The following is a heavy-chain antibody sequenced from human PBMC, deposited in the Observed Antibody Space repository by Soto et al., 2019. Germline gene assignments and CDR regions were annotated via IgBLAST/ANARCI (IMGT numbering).Heavy chain of an antibody. D-gene: IGHD1-26*01. Sequence: EVQLVESGGGLVQPGGSLRLSCAASGFTFSDYYMDWVRQAPGKGLEWVGRIRKKVNSYTTEYAASVKGRITISRDDSQNSLYLQMNSVKSEDMAVYYCVRIVGEAYFDSWGQGTLVTVSS. CDR2: IRKKVNSYTT. CDR1: GFTFSDYY. CDR3: VRIVGEAYFDS. J-gene: IGHJ4*02. V-gene: IGHV3-72*01.